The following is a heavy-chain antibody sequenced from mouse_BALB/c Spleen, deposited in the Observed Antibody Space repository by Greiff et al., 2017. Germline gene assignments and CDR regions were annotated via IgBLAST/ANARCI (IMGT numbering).Heavy chain of an antibody. J-gene: IGHJ4*01. V-gene: IGHV5-12-1*01. CDR1: GFAFSSYD. Sequence: EVKLMESGGGLVKPGGSLKLSCAASGFAFSSYDMSWVRQTPEKRLEWVAYISSGGGSTYYPDTVKGRFTISRDNAKNTLYLQMSSLKSEDTAMYYCARQRYDDAMDYWGQGTSVTVSS. D-gene: IGHD2-14*01. CDR3: ARQRYDDAMDY. CDR2: ISSGGGST.